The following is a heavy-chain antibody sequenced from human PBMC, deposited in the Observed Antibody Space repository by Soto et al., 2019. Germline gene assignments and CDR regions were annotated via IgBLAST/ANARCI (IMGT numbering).Heavy chain of an antibody. J-gene: IGHJ4*02. V-gene: IGHV3-11*06. CDR2: ISRSSSYT. CDR1: GFTFSEYY. CDR3: ARGLRRDDSAYDPPHY. D-gene: IGHD5-12*01. Sequence: GGSLRLSCAASGFTFSEYYMNWIRQAPGKGLEWVSSISRSSSYTNYADSVKGRFTISRDNAKNSLYLQMNSLRAEDTAVYYCARGLRRDDSAYDPPHYWGQGTLVTVSS.